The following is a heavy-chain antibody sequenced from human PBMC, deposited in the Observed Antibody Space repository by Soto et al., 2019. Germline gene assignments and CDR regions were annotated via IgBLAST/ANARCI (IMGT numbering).Heavy chain of an antibody. CDR2: ISHGGSP. Sequence: PPETLSLTSAVSGGSVSSGVFSCNCIRQPPGQGLEWIGYISHGGSPHYTPSLRSRVSISVDRSTNVISLNLTSMTPADTAVYFCARGHYYYAMDVWGQGTTVTVSS. CDR3: ARGHYYYAMDV. J-gene: IGHJ6*02. CDR1: GGSVSSGVFS. V-gene: IGHV4-30-2*01.